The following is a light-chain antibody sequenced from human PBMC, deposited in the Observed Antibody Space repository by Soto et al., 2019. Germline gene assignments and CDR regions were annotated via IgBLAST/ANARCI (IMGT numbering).Light chain of an antibody. CDR3: QQYYSYPPN. J-gene: IGKJ3*01. V-gene: IGKV1-8*01. CDR2: AAS. CDR1: QGISSY. Sequence: AIRMTQSPSSLSASTGDRVTITCRASQGISSYLAWYQQKPGKAPKLLIYAASTLQSGVPSRFSGSGTGTDFTLTISCLQSEDFATYYCQQYYSYPPNFGPGTKVDNK.